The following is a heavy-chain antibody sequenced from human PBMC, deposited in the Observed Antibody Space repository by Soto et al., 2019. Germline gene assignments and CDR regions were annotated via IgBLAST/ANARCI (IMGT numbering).Heavy chain of an antibody. J-gene: IGHJ6*02. D-gene: IGHD3-16*02. CDR2: INTDGSTT. V-gene: IGHV3-74*01. Sequence: EVQLVESGGGLVQPGGSLRLSCAASEFTFNNYWMHWVRQVPGKGLEWVSRINTDGSTTNYADAVMGRFTISRDNADNTVYLQMNSLRADDTAVYYCARGIYLNYVLDVWGQGATVTVSS. CDR1: EFTFNNYW. CDR3: ARGIYLNYVLDV.